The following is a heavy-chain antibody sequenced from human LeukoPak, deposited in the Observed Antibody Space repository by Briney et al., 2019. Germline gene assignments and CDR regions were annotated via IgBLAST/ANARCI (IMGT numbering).Heavy chain of an antibody. CDR2: IYYSGST. J-gene: IGHJ5*02. Sequence: PSETLSLTCTVSGGSIRSSSYYWGWIRQPPGKGLEWIGSIYYSGSTYYTSSLKSRVTISVDTSKNHFSLKLSSVTAADTAVYYCARDGPLWEPIKKQWLPEGEFDPWGQGTLVTVSS. CDR3: ARDGPLWEPIKKQWLPEGEFDP. CDR1: GGSIRSSSYY. D-gene: IGHD6-19*01. V-gene: IGHV4-39*07.